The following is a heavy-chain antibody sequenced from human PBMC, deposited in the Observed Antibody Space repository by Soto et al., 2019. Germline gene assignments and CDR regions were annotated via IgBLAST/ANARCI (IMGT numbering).Heavy chain of an antibody. CDR3: TRHGRIAVPHSYYYYYGMDV. CDR2: IRSKANSYAT. V-gene: IGHV3-73*01. J-gene: IGHJ6*02. Sequence: GGSLRLSCAASGFTFSGSAMHWVRQASGKGLEWVGRIRSKANSYATAYAASVKGRFTISRDDSKNTAYLQMNSLKTEDTAVYYCTRHGRIAVPHSYYYYYGMDVWGQGTTVTVSS. D-gene: IGHD6-19*01. CDR1: GFTFSGSA.